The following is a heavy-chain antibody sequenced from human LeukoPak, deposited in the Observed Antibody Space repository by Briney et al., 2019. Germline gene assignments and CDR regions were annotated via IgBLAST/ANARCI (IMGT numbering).Heavy chain of an antibody. Sequence: GGSLRLSCAASGFTFSDYYMSWIRQAPGKGLEWVANIKQDGSEKYYVDSVKGRFTISRDNAKNSLYLQMNSLRAEDMALYYCAKASGYCSSTSCSGFDYWGQGTLVTVSS. V-gene: IGHV3-7*03. CDR3: AKASGYCSSTSCSGFDY. J-gene: IGHJ4*02. D-gene: IGHD2-2*01. CDR2: IKQDGSEK. CDR1: GFTFSDYY.